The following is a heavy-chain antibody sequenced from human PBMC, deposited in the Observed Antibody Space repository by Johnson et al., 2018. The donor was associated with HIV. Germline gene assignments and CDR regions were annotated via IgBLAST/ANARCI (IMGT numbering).Heavy chain of an antibody. D-gene: IGHD3-16*02. CDR2: IWYDGSNK. CDR3: ARGSIMITFGGVIPDAFDI. Sequence: QVQLVESGGGVVQPGRSLRLSCAASGFTFNSYGMHWVRQAPGKGLEWVAVIWYDGSNKYYADAVKGRLSISRDNTKNSLYLQMNSLRAEDTALYYCARGSIMITFGGVIPDAFDIWGQGTVVTVSS. J-gene: IGHJ3*02. V-gene: IGHV3-33*01. CDR1: GFTFNSYG.